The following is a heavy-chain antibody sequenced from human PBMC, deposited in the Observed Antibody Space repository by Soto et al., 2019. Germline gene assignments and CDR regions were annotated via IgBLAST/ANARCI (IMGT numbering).Heavy chain of an antibody. CDR1: GYTFTSYD. CDR3: ASLLHCTNVVCDAFDI. D-gene: IGHD2-8*01. CDR2: MNSNSGNT. J-gene: IGHJ3*02. Sequence: ASVKVSCKASGYTFTSYDINWVRQATGQGLERMGWMNSNSGNTGYAKKFQDRVTMTRNNSISTAYMEQSSMRSEDKDEYYCASLLHCTNVVCDAFDIWGKGTMGT. V-gene: IGHV1-8*01.